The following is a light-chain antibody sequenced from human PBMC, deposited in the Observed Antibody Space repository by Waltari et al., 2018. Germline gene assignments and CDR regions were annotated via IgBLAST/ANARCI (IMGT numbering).Light chain of an antibody. Sequence: SVFFSTNNKIYLALYQKEKGQAPKLVFYLASTWGCGVPDRFSGRGSGTDFTLTISCLQAEDVAVYYCQQYRSTLWTFGQGTRVEIK. CDR3: QQYRSTLWT. V-gene: IGKV4-1*01. J-gene: IGKJ1*01. CDR2: LAS. CDR1: SVFFSTNNKIY.